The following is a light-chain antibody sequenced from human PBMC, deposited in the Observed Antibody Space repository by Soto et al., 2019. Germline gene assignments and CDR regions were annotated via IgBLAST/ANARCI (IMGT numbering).Light chain of an antibody. V-gene: IGKV1-39*01. CDR1: QIISSY. CDR3: QQSYGTRYT. Sequence: DIQMTQSPSSLSASVGDRVTITCRASQIISSYLNWYQQKPGKAPKLLIYGASNLQSGVPSRFSGSGSGTDFTLTISSLQPEDFASYYCQQSYGTRYTFGQGTKLEIK. J-gene: IGKJ2*01. CDR2: GAS.